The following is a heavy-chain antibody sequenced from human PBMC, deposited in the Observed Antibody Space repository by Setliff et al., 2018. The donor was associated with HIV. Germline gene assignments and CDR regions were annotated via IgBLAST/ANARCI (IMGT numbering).Heavy chain of an antibody. Sequence: GGSLRLSCAASGFSLRTYAMSWVRQAPGKGLEWVSVISGSGGSTYYADSVKGRFTISRDNSKNTLYLQMNSLRAEDSAVYYCAKLPHSSAWYSPFYYFEYWGQGTLVTVSS. CDR3: AKLPHSSAWYSPFYYFEY. CDR2: ISGSGGST. CDR1: GFSLRTYA. D-gene: IGHD6-19*01. V-gene: IGHV3-23*01. J-gene: IGHJ4*02.